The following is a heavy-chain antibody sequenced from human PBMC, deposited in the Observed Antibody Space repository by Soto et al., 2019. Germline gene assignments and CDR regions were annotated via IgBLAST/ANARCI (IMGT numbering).Heavy chain of an antibody. CDR2: ISGSGGIT. V-gene: IGHV3-23*01. D-gene: IGHD3-9*01. CDR1: GFTFSSCA. J-gene: IGHJ6*02. CDR3: AKCVAYYDILTGYYRGDYYYGMDV. Sequence: AGSLRLACASSGFTFSSCAMSLVRQAPGKGLEWGSAISGSGGITYYADSVKGRFTISRDNSKNTLYIQLSSLRAEDTAVYYCAKCVAYYDILTGYYRGDYYYGMDVWGQGNTVTV.